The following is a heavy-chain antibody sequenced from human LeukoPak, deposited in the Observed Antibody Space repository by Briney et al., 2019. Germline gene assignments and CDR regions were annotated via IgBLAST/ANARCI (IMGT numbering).Heavy chain of an antibody. Sequence: GWSLSLSCQAARATCSSRWKSWVRHAPGKGMEWEANINQDGSEKHYADSVKGRFTSSRDNAKNSLYLQMNSLRAEDTSVYYCARSWWVLPGVTDYWGQGTLVTVSS. V-gene: IGHV3-7*01. J-gene: IGHJ4*02. CDR3: ARSWWVLPGVTDY. D-gene: IGHD1-26*01. CDR1: RATCSSRW. CDR2: INQDGSEK.